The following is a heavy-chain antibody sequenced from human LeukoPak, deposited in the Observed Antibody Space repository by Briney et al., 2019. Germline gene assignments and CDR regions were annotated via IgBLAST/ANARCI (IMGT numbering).Heavy chain of an antibody. Sequence: GGSLRLSCAASGFTFSSYAMSWVRQAPGKGLEWVSAIRGSGGSTYYADSVKGRFTTSRDNSKNTLYLQMNSLRADDTAIYYCARGQIPSGELLRFDCWGQGTLVTVSS. V-gene: IGHV3-23*01. J-gene: IGHJ4*02. D-gene: IGHD1-26*01. CDR1: GFTFSSYA. CDR2: IRGSGGST. CDR3: ARGQIPSGELLRFDC.